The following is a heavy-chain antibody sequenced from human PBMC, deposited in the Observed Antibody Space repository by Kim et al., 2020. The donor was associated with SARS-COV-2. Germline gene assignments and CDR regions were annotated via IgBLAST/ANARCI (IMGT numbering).Heavy chain of an antibody. CDR2: ISSSSSYI. D-gene: IGHD6-19*01. J-gene: IGHJ6*02. Sequence: GGSLRLSCAASGFTFSSYSMNWVRQAPGKGLEWVSSISSSSSYINYADSVKGRFTISRDNAKNSLYLQMNSLRAEDTAVYYCARGPSSGWGYYYYGMDVWGQGTTVTVSS. CDR1: GFTFSSYS. CDR3: ARGPSSGWGYYYYGMDV. V-gene: IGHV3-21*01.